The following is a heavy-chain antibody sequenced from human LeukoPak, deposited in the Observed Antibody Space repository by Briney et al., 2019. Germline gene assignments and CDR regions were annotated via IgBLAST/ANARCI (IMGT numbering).Heavy chain of an antibody. CDR2: ISYDGSNK. CDR1: GFTFSSYG. J-gene: IGHJ6*02. D-gene: IGHD3-3*01. V-gene: IGHV3-30*18. CDR3: AKDGAPYYDFWSGSVYYYYGMDV. Sequence: GGSLRLSCAASGFTFSSYGMHWVRQAPGKGLEWVAVISYDGSNKYYADSVKGRFTISRDNSKNTLYLQMNSLRAEDTAMYYCAKDGAPYYDFWSGSVYYYYGMDVWGQGTTVTVSS.